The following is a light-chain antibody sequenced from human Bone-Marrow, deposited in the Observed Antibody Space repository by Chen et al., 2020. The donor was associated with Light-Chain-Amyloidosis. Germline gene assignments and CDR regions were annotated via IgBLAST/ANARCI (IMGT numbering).Light chain of an antibody. CDR2: RDT. J-gene: IGLJ2*01. Sequence: SYELTQPPSVSVSPGQTARITCSGDDLPTKYAYWYQQKPGQAPVLVIHRDTERPSGSSERFSGSRSGTTATFTISGVQAEDEADYHCQSADSSGTDEVIFGGGTKLTVL. CDR3: QSADSSGTDEVI. V-gene: IGLV3-25*03. CDR1: DLPTKY.